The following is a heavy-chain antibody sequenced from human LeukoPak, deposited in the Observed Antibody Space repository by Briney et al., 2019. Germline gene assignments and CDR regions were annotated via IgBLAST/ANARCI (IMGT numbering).Heavy chain of an antibody. CDR1: GGSISSGSYY. J-gene: IGHJ5*02. D-gene: IGHD1-26*01. CDR2: IYTSGST. V-gene: IGHV4-61*02. CDR3: ARVPPFTSGNYGSGWFDP. Sequence: SQTLSLTCTVSGGSISSGSYYWSWIRQPAGKGLEWIGRIYTSGSTNYNPSLKSRVTISVDTSKNQFSLKLSSVTAADTAVYYCARVPPFTSGNYGSGWFDPWGQGTLVTVSS.